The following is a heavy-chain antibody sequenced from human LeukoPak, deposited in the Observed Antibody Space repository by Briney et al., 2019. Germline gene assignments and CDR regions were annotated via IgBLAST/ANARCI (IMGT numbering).Heavy chain of an antibody. CDR2: IYHSGST. V-gene: IGHV4-38-2*01. Sequence: PSETLSLTCAVSGYSISSGYYWGWIRQPPGKGLEWIGSIYHSGSTYYSPSLKSRVTISVDTSKNQFSLKLSSVTAADTAVYYCARPHSSSWYYFDYWGQGTLVTVSS. D-gene: IGHD6-13*01. CDR1: GYSISSGYY. CDR3: ARPHSSSWYYFDY. J-gene: IGHJ4*02.